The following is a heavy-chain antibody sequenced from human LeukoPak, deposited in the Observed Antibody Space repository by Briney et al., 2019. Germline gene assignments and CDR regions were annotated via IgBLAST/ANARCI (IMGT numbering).Heavy chain of an antibody. J-gene: IGHJ5*02. CDR3: AREPLRKRWFDP. CDR2: TKYDGSEK. Sequence: GGPLRFSCTASGITFSSYWMSWFRKSPGKGLKGVANTKYDGSEKDTVDSVKGRFTISRDNAKNSLYLQMNSLRAEDTAVYYCAREPLRKRWFDPWGQGTLVTVSS. V-gene: IGHV3-7*03. CDR1: GITFSSYW.